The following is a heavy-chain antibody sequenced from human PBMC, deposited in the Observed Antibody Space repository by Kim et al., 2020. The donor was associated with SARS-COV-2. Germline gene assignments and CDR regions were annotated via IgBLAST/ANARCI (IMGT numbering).Heavy chain of an antibody. D-gene: IGHD1-20*01. Sequence: GGSLRLSCAGSGFTLSSYAMSWIRQAPGKGLEWVAAISCSGASAYYAGSVKGRFTISSENSKTTLYLQMNSLRTEDTAVYYCAKDRQGSIKGGWFDPWGQGTLVTVSS. J-gene: IGHJ5*02. CDR3: AKDRQGSIKGGWFDP. CDR1: GFTLSSYA. V-gene: IGHV3-23*01. CDR2: ISCSGASA.